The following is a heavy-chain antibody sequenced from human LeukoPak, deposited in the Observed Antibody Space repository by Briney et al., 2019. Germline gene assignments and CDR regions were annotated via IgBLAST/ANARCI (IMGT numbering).Heavy chain of an antibody. D-gene: IGHD3-22*01. CDR1: GGSISSHY. Sequence: SEILSLTCTVSGGSISSHYWSWIRQPPGKGLEWIGYIYYSGSTNYNPSLKSRVTISVDTSKNQFSLKLSSVTAADTAVYYCARYYYDSSGYYIDGHFDYWGQGTLVTVSS. J-gene: IGHJ4*02. CDR3: ARYYYDSSGYYIDGHFDY. CDR2: IYYSGST. V-gene: IGHV4-59*11.